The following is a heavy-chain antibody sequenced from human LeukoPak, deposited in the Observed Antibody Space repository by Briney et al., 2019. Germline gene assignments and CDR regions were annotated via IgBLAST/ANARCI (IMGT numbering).Heavy chain of an antibody. Sequence: ASMKVSCKASGYTFSDDYMHWVRQATGQGLEWMGWMNPNNGNTGYPQKFQGRVTMTRNTSINTAYMELSSLRSEDTAVYYCARADSSWYERWFDPWGQGTLVTVSS. CDR2: MNPNNGNT. CDR3: ARADSSWYERWFDP. D-gene: IGHD6-13*01. V-gene: IGHV1-8*02. J-gene: IGHJ5*02. CDR1: GYTFSDDY.